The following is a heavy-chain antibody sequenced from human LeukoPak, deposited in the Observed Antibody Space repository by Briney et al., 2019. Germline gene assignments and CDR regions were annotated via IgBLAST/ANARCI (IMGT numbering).Heavy chain of an antibody. J-gene: IGHJ4*02. CDR2: ISAYNGNT. CDR1: GYTFTSYG. Sequence: GASVTVSFKASGYTFTSYGISWVRQAPGQGLEWMGWISAYNGNTNYAQKLQGRVTMTTDTSTSTAYMELRSLRSDDTAVYYCARVRVEGDYVGAGYWGQGTLVTVSS. D-gene: IGHD4-17*01. CDR3: ARVRVEGDYVGAGY. V-gene: IGHV1-18*01.